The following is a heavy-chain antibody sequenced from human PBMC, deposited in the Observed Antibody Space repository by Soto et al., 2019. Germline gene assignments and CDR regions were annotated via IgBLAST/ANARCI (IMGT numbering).Heavy chain of an antibody. D-gene: IGHD4-17*01. Sequence: GGSLRLSCAASGFTFSSYGMHWVRQAPGKGLEWVAVIWYDGSNKYYADSVKGRFTISRDNSKNTLYLQMNSLRAEDTAVYYCARGTTGPYYYGMDVWGQGTTVTVSS. CDR2: IWYDGSNK. J-gene: IGHJ6*02. CDR3: ARGTTGPYYYGMDV. V-gene: IGHV3-33*01. CDR1: GFTFSSYG.